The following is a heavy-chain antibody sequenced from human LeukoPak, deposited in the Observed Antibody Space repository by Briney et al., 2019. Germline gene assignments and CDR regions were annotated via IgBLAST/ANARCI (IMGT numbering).Heavy chain of an antibody. V-gene: IGHV3-33*01. CDR3: ASVGQAFDY. CDR1: AFTFSSYG. CDR2: IWYDGSNK. Sequence: GGSLRLSCAASAFTFSSYGMHWVRQAPGKGLEWVAVIWYDGSNKYYADSVKGRFTISRDNSNNTLYLQMISLRAEDTAVYYCASVGQAFDYWGQGTLVTVSS. J-gene: IGHJ4*02. D-gene: IGHD3-16*01.